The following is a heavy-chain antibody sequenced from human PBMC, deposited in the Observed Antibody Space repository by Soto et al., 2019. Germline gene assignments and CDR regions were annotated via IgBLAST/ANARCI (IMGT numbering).Heavy chain of an antibody. J-gene: IGHJ4*02. Sequence: GGSLRLSCAASGFTFSSYWMHWVRQAPGKGLVWVSRINSDGSSTSYADYVKGRFTISRDNAKNTLYLQMNSLRAEDTAVYYCATWIGDYIWGSYRYTNTNFDYWGQGTLVTVSS. D-gene: IGHD3-16*02. CDR2: INSDGSST. CDR3: ATWIGDYIWGSYRYTNTNFDY. CDR1: GFTFSSYW. V-gene: IGHV3-74*01.